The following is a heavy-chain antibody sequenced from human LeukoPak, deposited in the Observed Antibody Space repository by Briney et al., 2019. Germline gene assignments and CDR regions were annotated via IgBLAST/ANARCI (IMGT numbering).Heavy chain of an antibody. CDR2: INPNSGGT. Sequence: ASVKVSCKASGYTFTGYYMHWVRQAPGQGLERMGWINPNSGGTNYAQKFQGRVTMTRDTSISTAYMELSRLRSDDTAVYYCARDFSYDGHNVFDIWGQGTMVTVSS. D-gene: IGHD1-1*01. J-gene: IGHJ3*02. CDR1: GYTFTGYY. V-gene: IGHV1-2*02. CDR3: ARDFSYDGHNVFDI.